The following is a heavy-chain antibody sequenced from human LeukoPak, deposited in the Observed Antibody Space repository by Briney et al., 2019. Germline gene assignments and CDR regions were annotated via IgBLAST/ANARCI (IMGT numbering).Heavy chain of an antibody. Sequence: GGSLRLSCAASGFIISGFWMHWVRQVPGERLVWVARMNSAGTTINYADSVKGRFTISRDNVRNTLHLQMNNLSLEDTAVYFCIREVQVRASASLGLWGRGTLVTVS. CDR3: IREVQVRASASLGL. CDR1: GFIISGFW. D-gene: IGHD1-1*01. CDR2: MNSAGTTI. J-gene: IGHJ4*01. V-gene: IGHV3-74*01.